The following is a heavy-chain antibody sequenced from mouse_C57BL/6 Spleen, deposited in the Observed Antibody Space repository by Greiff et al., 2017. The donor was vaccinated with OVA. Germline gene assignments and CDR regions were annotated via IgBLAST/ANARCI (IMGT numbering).Heavy chain of an antibody. V-gene: IGHV5-17*01. Sequence: VQLKESGGGLVKPGGSLKLSCAASGFTFSDYGMHWVRQAPEKGLEWVAYIRSGSSTINYADPVKGLFTISRVNAKNTLFLQMTRLRSEDTAMYYCARQRRLPPWFAYWGQGTLVTVSA. CDR2: IRSGSSTI. D-gene: IGHD3-2*02. CDR3: ARQRRLPPWFAY. CDR1: GFTFSDYG. J-gene: IGHJ3*01.